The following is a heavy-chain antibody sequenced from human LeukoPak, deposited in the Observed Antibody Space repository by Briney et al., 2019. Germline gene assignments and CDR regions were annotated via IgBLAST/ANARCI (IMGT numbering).Heavy chain of an antibody. J-gene: IGHJ6*02. D-gene: IGHD3-22*01. CDR2: INPNSGGT. Sequence: GASVKVSCKASGYTFTGYYMHWVRQAPGQGLEWMGWINPNSGGTNYAQKFQGRVTMTRDTSISTAYMELSRLRSDDTAVYYCATPDYYDSSGYYPVDSTYGMDVWGQGTTVTVSS. CDR3: ATPDYYDSSGYYPVDSTYGMDV. V-gene: IGHV1-2*02. CDR1: GYTFTGYY.